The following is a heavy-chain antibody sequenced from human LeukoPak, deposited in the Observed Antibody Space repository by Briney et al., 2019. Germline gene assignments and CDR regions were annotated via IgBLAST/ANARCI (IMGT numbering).Heavy chain of an antibody. D-gene: IGHD3/OR15-3a*01. CDR3: ARGRGLALRGFDH. CDR1: GGSNSSYH. J-gene: IGHJ5*02. V-gene: IGHV4-59*01. Sequence: SETLSLTCTVSGGSNSSYHWSWIRQPPGKGLEWIGYIYYSGSTNYNPSLKSRVTKSLDTSNNQFSLKLSSVTAADTAVYCCARGRGLALRGFDHWGQGTLVTVFS. CDR2: IYYSGST.